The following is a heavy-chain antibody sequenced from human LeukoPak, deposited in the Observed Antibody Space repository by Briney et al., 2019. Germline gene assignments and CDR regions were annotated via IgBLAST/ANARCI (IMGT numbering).Heavy chain of an antibody. J-gene: IGHJ4*02. V-gene: IGHV4-59*08. CDR1: GGSISSYY. D-gene: IGHD2-15*01. CDR2: IYFSGST. CDR3: ARLGEYCSGGSCYARKNYFDY. Sequence: PSETLSLTCIVSGGSISSYYWSWIRQPPGKGLEWIGYIYFSGSTNYNPSLKSRVTISVDTSKNQFSLKLSSVTAADTAVYYCARLGEYCSGGSCYARKNYFDYWGQGTLVTVSS.